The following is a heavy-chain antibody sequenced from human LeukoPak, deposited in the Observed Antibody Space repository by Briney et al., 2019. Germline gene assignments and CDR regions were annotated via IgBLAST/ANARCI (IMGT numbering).Heavy chain of an antibody. V-gene: IGHV1-69*04. CDR3: ARASSTNRIEIDY. CDR2: IIPILGIA. D-gene: IGHD2-2*01. Sequence: GASVKVSCKASGGTFSSYAISWVRQAPGQGLEWMGRIIPILGIANYAQKFQGRVTITADESTSTAYMELSSLRSEDTAVYYCARASSTNRIEIDYWGQGTLVTVSS. J-gene: IGHJ4*02. CDR1: GGTFSSYA.